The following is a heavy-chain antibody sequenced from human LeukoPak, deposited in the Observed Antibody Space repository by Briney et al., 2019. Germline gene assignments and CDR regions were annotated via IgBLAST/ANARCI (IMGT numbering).Heavy chain of an antibody. CDR2: IRNTGSDT. CDR3: AKVPYSDYGSGRPPFMDV. J-gene: IGHJ6*02. Sequence: GGSLRLSGAASEFTFSNYAMSWVRRAQGKGLKWASTIRNTGSDTYYADSVKGRFTISRDNSENTLYLQMNNLRAEDTAIHYCAKVPYSDYGSGRPPFMDVWGQGTTVAVSS. D-gene: IGHD3-10*01. CDR1: EFTFSNYA. V-gene: IGHV3-23*01.